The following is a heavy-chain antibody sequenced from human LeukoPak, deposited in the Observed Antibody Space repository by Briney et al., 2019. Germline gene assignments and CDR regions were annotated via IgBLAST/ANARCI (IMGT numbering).Heavy chain of an antibody. CDR3: ARGLSTRYYYSMDV. CDR2: INPNSGGT. Sequence: ASVKVSCKASGYTFTGYYMHWVRQAPGQGLEWMGWINPNSGGTNYAQKFQGRVTMTRDTSISTAYMELSRLRSDDTAVYYCARGLSTRYYYSMDVWGQGTTVTVSS. J-gene: IGHJ6*02. V-gene: IGHV1-2*02. D-gene: IGHD4/OR15-4a*01. CDR1: GYTFTGYY.